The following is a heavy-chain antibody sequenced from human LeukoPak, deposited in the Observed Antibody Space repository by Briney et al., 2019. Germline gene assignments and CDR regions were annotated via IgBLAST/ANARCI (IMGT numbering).Heavy chain of an antibody. CDR3: AKELTTVTHFDY. CDR2: ISYDGSNK. V-gene: IGHV3-30*18. D-gene: IGHD4-17*01. J-gene: IGHJ4*02. CDR1: GLTFSSYG. Sequence: SGGSLRLSCAASGLTFSSYGMHWVRQAPGKGLEWVAVISYDGSNKYYTDSVRGRFTISRDNSKNTLYLQMNSLRAEDTAVYYCAKELTTVTHFDYWGQGTLVTVSS.